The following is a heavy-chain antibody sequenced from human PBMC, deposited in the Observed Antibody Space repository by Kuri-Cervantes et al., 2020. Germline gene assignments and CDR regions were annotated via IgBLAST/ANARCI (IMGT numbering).Heavy chain of an antibody. V-gene: IGHV4-59*08. J-gene: IGHJ3*02. CDR3: ARPVEAGTGLQSAFDI. D-gene: IGHD3-10*01. Sequence: GSLRLSCTVSGGSISSYYWSWIRQPPGKGLEWIGSIYHSGSTYYNPSLKSRVTISVDTSKNQFSPKLSSVTAADTAVYYCARPVEAGTGLQSAFDIWGQGTMVTVSS. CDR2: IYHSGST. CDR1: GGSISSYY.